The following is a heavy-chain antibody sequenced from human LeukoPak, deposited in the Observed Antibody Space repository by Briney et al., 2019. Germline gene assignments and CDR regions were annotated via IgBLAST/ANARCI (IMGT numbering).Heavy chain of an antibody. D-gene: IGHD4-11*01. J-gene: IGHJ4*02. CDR1: GGSITSGDYY. CDR2: IYYSGST. CDR3: ARGSWGYSNYAGPFDY. V-gene: IGHV4-30-4*01. Sequence: SQTLSLTCTVSGGSITSGDYYWSWIRQPPGKGLEWIGYIYYSGSTYYNPSLMSRVTISVDTSKNQFSLKLSSVTAADTAVYYCARGSWGYSNYAGPFDYWGQGTLVTVSS.